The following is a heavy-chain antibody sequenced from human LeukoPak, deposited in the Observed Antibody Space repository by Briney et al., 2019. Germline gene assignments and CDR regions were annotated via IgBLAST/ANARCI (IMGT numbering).Heavy chain of an antibody. D-gene: IGHD3-16*01. CDR1: GFGFSNYW. V-gene: IGHV3-7*01. CDR3: ARVLRSYWYFDL. J-gene: IGHJ2*01. Sequence: GGSLRLSCAASGFGFSNYWMTWVRQAPGKGLEWVADIKQDGWERYYVDSVKGRFTISRDNSKNSLYLQMNSLRAEDMAVYYCARVLRSYWYFDLWGRGTLVTVSS. CDR2: IKQDGWER.